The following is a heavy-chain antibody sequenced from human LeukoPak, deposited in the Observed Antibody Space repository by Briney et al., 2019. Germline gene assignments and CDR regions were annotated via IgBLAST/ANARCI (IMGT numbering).Heavy chain of an antibody. CDR1: GGSFSGYY. J-gene: IGHJ6*02. V-gene: IGHV4-34*01. CDR3: ARGPWRGGGYPPGHCYYGMDV. Sequence: SETLSLTCAVYGGSFSGYYWSWIRQPPRKGLEWIGEINHSGSTNYNPSLKSRVTISVDTSKNQFSLKLSSVTAADTAVYYSARGPWRGGGYPPGHCYYGMDVWGQGTTVTASS. CDR2: INHSGST. D-gene: IGHD2-21*01.